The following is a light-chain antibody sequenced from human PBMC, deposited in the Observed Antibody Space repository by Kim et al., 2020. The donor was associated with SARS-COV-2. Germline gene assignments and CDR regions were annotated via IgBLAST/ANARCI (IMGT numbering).Light chain of an antibody. CDR2: AAS. V-gene: IGKV1-39*01. CDR3: QQSYSTPQGS. Sequence: DIQMTQSPSSLSASVGDRVTITCRASQSISSYLNWYQQKPGKAPKLLIYAASSLQSGVTSRFSGSGSGTDFTLTISSLQPEDFATYYCQQSYSTPQGSFGQGTKLEI. J-gene: IGKJ2*04. CDR1: QSISSY.